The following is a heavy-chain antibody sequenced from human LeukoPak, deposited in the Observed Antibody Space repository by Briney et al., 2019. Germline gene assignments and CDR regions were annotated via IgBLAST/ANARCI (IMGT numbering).Heavy chain of an antibody. CDR2: INHSGST. CDR1: GDSFSGYY. D-gene: IGHD2-2*01. V-gene: IGHV4-34*01. J-gene: IGHJ4*02. CDR3: AGGRYCSSTSCFFYY. Sequence: SETLSLTCAVYGDSFSGYYWSWIRQPPEKGLEWIGEINHSGSTNYNTPPKSRVTISVDTSKNQFSLKLSSVTAADTAVYYCAGGRYCSSTSCFFYYWGPVALVT.